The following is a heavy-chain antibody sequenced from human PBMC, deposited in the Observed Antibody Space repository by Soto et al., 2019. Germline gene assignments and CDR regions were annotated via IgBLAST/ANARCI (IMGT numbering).Heavy chain of an antibody. D-gene: IGHD1-7*01. Sequence: EVQLVESGGGLVQPGGSLRLSCAASGFTVSSNYMSWVRQAPGKGLEWVSVIYSGGSTYYADSVKGRFTISRDNSKNTLYLQMNSLRAEDTAVYYCARGVWNYVNNYFDYWGQGTLVTVSS. CDR1: GFTVSSNY. V-gene: IGHV3-66*01. CDR2: IYSGGST. CDR3: ARGVWNYVNNYFDY. J-gene: IGHJ4*02.